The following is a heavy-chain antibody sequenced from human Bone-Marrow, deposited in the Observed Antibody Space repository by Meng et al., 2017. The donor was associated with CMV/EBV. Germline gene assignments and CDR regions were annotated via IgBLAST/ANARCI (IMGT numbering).Heavy chain of an antibody. CDR2: IRYDGVNK. D-gene: IGHD1-14*01. CDR1: GFTFSTYW. J-gene: IGHJ5*01. V-gene: IGHV3-30*02. Sequence: GESLKISCAASGFTFSTYWMSWVRQAPGKGLEWVAFIRYDGVNKYSADSVKGRFTISRDNSKNTLYLQMSGLRTEDTAVYYCATSLRTPSYDSWGQGTLVTVSS. CDR3: ATSLRTPSYDS.